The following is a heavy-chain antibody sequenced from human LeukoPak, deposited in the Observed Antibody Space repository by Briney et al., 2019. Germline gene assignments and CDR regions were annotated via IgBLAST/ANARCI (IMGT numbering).Heavy chain of an antibody. Sequence: GRSLRLSCAASGFTFSSYGMHWVRQAPGKGLEWVAVISYDGSNKYYADSVKGRFTISRDNSKNTLYLQMNSLRAEDTALYYCAKAYYGSGSYNELLDYWGQGTLVTVSS. CDR1: GFTFSSYG. J-gene: IGHJ4*02. CDR3: AKAYYGSGSYNELLDY. V-gene: IGHV3-30*18. CDR2: ISYDGSNK. D-gene: IGHD3-10*01.